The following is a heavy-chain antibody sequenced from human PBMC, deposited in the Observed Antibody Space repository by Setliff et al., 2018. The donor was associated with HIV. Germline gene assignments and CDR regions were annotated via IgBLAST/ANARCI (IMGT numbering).Heavy chain of an antibody. Sequence: PSETLSLTCAVSGYSISSGYYWGWIRQPPGKGLERIGSIYHSASTYYNPSLKSRVTISVDTSKNQFSLKLNSVTAADTAVYYCAITIVGVTTEMYWGQGTLVTVSS. V-gene: IGHV4-38-2*01. CDR1: GYSISSGYY. CDR2: IYHSAST. J-gene: IGHJ4*02. D-gene: IGHD2-21*02. CDR3: AITIVGVTTEMY.